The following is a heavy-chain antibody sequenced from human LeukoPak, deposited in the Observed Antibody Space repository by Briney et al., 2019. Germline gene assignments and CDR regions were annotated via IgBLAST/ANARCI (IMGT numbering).Heavy chain of an antibody. CDR2: ISGSGGST. J-gene: IGHJ6*03. D-gene: IGHD2-8*01. V-gene: IGHV3-23*01. CDR1: GFTFSSYG. CDR3: AKGAFRLNYYYYMDV. Sequence: GGSLRLSCAASGFTFSSYGMSWVRQAPGKGLEWVSAISGSGGSTYYADSVKGRFTISRDNSKNTLYLQMNSLRAEDTAVYYCAKGAFRLNYYYYMDVWGKGTTVTVSS.